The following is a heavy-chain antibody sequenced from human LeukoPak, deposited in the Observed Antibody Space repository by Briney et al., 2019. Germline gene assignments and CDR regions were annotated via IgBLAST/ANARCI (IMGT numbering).Heavy chain of an antibody. J-gene: IGHJ1*01. CDR2: ISYDGSNK. CDR1: GFTFSSYG. Sequence: WGSLTLSCAASGFTFSSYGMHWVCQAPGKGLEWVAVISYDGSNKYYADSVKGRFTISRDNSKNTLYLQMNSLRAEDTAVYYCAKDGLVVPAASAEYFQHWGQGTLVTVSS. CDR3: AKDGLVVPAASAEYFQH. V-gene: IGHV3-30*18. D-gene: IGHD2-2*01.